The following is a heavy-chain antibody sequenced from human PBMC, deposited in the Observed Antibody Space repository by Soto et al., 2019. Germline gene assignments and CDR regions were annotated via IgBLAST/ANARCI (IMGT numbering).Heavy chain of an antibody. D-gene: IGHD3-3*01. CDR1: GGSISSYY. Sequence: KTSETLSLTCTVSGGSISSYYWSWIRQPAGKGLEWIGRIYTSGSTNYNPSLKSRVTMSVDTSKNQFSLKLSSVTAADTAVYYCARDQYYDFWSGYYTGPYYYGMDVWGQGTTVTVSS. J-gene: IGHJ6*02. CDR2: IYTSGST. V-gene: IGHV4-4*07. CDR3: ARDQYYDFWSGYYTGPYYYGMDV.